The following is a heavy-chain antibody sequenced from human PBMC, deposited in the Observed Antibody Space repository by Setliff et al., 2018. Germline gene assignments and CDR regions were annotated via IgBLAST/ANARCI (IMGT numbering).Heavy chain of an antibody. CDR2: IYTSGII. J-gene: IGHJ4*02. Sequence: PSETLSLTCTVSDGSISTYYWSWIRQPPGRGLEYIGYIYTSGIINYNPSLKSRVTISVDTSKNQLSLELASVTAADTAVYYCARRDSTGYYGYSFDFWGQGTLVTVSS. D-gene: IGHD3-22*01. CDR1: DGSISTYY. CDR3: ARRDSTGYYGYSFDF. V-gene: IGHV4-4*08.